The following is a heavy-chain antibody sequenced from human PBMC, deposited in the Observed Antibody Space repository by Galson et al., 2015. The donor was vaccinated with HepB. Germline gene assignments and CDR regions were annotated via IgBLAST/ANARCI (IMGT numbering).Heavy chain of an antibody. CDR3: ARSSSGWFYYFDY. D-gene: IGHD6-19*01. Sequence: SLRLSCAASGFTFSSYVMHWVRQAPGKGLEWVSVIYSGGSTYYADSVKGRFTISRHNSKNTLYLQMNSLRAEDTAVYYCARSSSGWFYYFDYWGQGTLVTVSS. V-gene: IGHV3-53*04. J-gene: IGHJ4*02. CDR1: GFTFSSYV. CDR2: IYSGGST.